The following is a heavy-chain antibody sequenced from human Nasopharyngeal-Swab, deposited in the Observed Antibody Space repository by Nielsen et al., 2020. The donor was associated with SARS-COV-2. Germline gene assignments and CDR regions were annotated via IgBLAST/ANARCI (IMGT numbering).Heavy chain of an antibody. V-gene: IGHV4-34*01. CDR2: INHSGST. Sequence: WIRQPTGKGLEWIGEINHSGSTNYNPSLKSRVTISVDTSKNQFSLKLSSVTAADTAVYYCARGPTQQLVRDYWGQGTLVTVSS. D-gene: IGHD6-13*01. J-gene: IGHJ4*02. CDR3: ARGPTQQLVRDY.